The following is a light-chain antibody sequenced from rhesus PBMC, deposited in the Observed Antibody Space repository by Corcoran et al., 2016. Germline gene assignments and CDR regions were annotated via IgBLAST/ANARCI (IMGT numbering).Light chain of an antibody. Sequence: DIEMTQSPSSLSASVEDRVTITCRASENVNNYLNWYKQKTGKAPKLLIYKASTLQSGVPSRFSGSGSGTDYTFTISSLQPEDVATYYYQHGYGTPLTFGGGTKVEIK. CDR3: QHGYGTPLT. V-gene: IGKV1-74*01. J-gene: IGKJ4*01. CDR1: ENVNNY. CDR2: KAS.